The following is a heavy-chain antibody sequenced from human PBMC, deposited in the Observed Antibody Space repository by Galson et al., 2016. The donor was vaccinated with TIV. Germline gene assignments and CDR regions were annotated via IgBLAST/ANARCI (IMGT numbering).Heavy chain of an antibody. CDR2: IWYDGSNE. D-gene: IGHD2-2*01. V-gene: IGHV3-33*01. J-gene: IGHJ5*02. CDR3: ARVRFCGKTSCHHYFDT. Sequence: SLRLSCAASGFTFSSYGMHWVRQAPGKGLKWVAVIWYDGSNENYAESVKGRFTISRDNSKNTLYLQMNSLRVEDTAVYFCARVRFCGKTSCHHYFDTWGQGTLVTVSS. CDR1: GFTFSSYG.